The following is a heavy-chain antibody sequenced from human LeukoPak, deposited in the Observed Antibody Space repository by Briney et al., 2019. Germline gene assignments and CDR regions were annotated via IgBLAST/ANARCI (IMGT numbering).Heavy chain of an antibody. CDR1: GYTFTNFA. CDR2: VSAYNGNT. V-gene: IGHV1-18*01. CDR3: ARGEGIFFDY. J-gene: IGHJ4*02. Sequence: ASVKVSCKASGYTFTNFAISWVRQAPGQGLEWMGWVSAYNGNTNYAQKFQGRVSMTTDTSTSTAYMDLRSLRSDDTAVYYCARGEGIFFDYWGQGTLVTVSP. D-gene: IGHD3-3*01.